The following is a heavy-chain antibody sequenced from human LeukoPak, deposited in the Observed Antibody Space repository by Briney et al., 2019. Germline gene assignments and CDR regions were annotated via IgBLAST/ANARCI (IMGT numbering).Heavy chain of an antibody. V-gene: IGHV3-7*01. CDR2: IKQDGSEK. CDR3: ARSPSHKGNYYMDV. J-gene: IGHJ6*03. Sequence: PGGSLRLSCAASGFTFSSYAMSWVREAPGKGLEWVANIKQDGSEKYYVDSVKGRFTISRDNAKNSLYLQMNSLRAEDTAVYYCARSPSHKGNYYMDVWGKGTTVTVSS. CDR1: GFTFSSYA.